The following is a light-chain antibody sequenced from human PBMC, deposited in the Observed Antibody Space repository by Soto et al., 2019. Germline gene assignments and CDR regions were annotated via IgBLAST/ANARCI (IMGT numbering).Light chain of an antibody. CDR2: GAS. J-gene: IGKJ2*01. V-gene: IGKV3-20*01. Sequence: EIVLTQSPGTLSLSPGGRATLSCRASQSVSNNYLAWYQQRPGQAPRLLIYGASKRATGIPDRFSGSGSGTDFTLSVNRLEPEDVAVYYCQQYGSTPYTFGQGTKVDIK. CDR1: QSVSNNY. CDR3: QQYGSTPYT.